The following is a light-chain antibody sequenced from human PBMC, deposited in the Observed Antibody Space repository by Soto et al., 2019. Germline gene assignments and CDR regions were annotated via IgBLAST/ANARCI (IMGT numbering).Light chain of an antibody. CDR3: SSYGASSTL. J-gene: IGLJ3*02. V-gene: IGLV2-14*03. CDR1: SNDIGGYNY. Sequence: QSTLTQPASVSGSPGQSITISCTGSSNDIGGYNYVSWYQQHPGKAPQLMIYDVSYRPSGISDRFSGSKSGNTASLTISGLQPKDEADYYCSSYGASSTLFGGGTKLTVL. CDR2: DVS.